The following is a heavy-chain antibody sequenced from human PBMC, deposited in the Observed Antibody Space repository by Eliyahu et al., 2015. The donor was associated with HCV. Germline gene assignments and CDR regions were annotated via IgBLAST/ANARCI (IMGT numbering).Heavy chain of an antibody. CDR3: AAKNIEARQAYYGMDV. D-gene: IGHD6-6*01. CDR2: IIPIFRTS. CDR1: GGTFRTYA. J-gene: IGHJ6*02. V-gene: IGHV1-69*01. Sequence: QVQLVQSGAEVKKPGSSVKVSCKASGGTFRTYAISWVRQAPGQGLEWMGGIIPIFRTSTHAQKFQDRVTITADDSTTTAYMELSSLKSDDTAMYYCAAKNIEARQAYYGMDVWGQGTSVTVSS.